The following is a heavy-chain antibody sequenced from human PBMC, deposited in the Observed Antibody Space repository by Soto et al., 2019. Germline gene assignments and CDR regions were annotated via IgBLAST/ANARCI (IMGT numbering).Heavy chain of an antibody. D-gene: IGHD2-21*02. V-gene: IGHV3-33*01. CDR2: IWYDGSNK. Sequence: QVQLVESGGGVVQPGRSLRLSCAASGFTFSSYGMHWVRQAPGKGLEWVAVIWYDGSNKYYADSEKGRFTISRVNSKNTLYLQMNSLRAEDTAVYYCARDPGYCGGDCYSYYYGMDVWGQGTTVTVSS. J-gene: IGHJ6*02. CDR3: ARDPGYCGGDCYSYYYGMDV. CDR1: GFTFSSYG.